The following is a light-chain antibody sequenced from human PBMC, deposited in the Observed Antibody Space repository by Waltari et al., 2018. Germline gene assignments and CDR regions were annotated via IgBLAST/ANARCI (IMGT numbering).Light chain of an antibody. J-gene: IGKJ4*01. CDR1: QSISNW. Sequence: DIQMTQSHSTLSASVGDRVIIPCRASQSISNWLAWYQQKPGKAPKLLIYKASTLESGVPSRFSGSGSGTDFTLTISSLQPDDFATYYCQQYNSYSLLTFGGGTKIEIK. CDR3: QQYNSYSLLT. V-gene: IGKV1-5*03. CDR2: KAS.